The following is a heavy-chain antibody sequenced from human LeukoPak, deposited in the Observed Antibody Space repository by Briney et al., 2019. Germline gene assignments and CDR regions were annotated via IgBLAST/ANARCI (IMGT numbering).Heavy chain of an antibody. CDR1: GGSISSYY. J-gene: IGHJ2*01. Sequence: NTSETLSLTCTVSGGSISSYYWSWIRQPAGKGLEWIGRLYSSGSPNYNPSLKSRVTMSLDTSKNQFSLKLTSVTAADAAVYYCARAPGYYGSGSYSTYWYFDLWGRGTLVTVSS. CDR2: LYSSGSP. CDR3: ARAPGYYGSGSYSTYWYFDL. V-gene: IGHV4-4*07. D-gene: IGHD3-10*01.